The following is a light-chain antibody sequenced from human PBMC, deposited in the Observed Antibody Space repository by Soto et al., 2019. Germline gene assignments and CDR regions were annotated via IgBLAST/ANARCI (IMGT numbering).Light chain of an antibody. CDR1: SSDVGHYNF. CDR2: EVT. Sequence: QSALTQPASVSGSPGQSITISCTGTSSDVGHYNFVSWYQQHPGKAPKLLLYEVTNRPSGVSVRFSGSKSGDTASLTISGLQTEDEADYYCSSYRDSRTRVFGTGTKVTLL. J-gene: IGLJ1*01. CDR3: SSYRDSRTRV. V-gene: IGLV2-14*01.